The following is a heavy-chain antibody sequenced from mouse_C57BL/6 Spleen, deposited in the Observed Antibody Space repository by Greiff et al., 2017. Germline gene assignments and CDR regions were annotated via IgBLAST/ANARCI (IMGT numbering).Heavy chain of an antibody. D-gene: IGHD3-1*01. CDR3: ARGGLWADGDWYFDV. J-gene: IGHJ1*03. CDR2: INPSTGGT. Sequence: EVQLQQSGPELVKPGASVKISCKASGYSFTGYYMNWVKQSPEKSLEWIGEINPSTGGTTYNQKFKAKATLTVDKSSSTAYMQLKSLTSEDSAVYYCARGGLWADGDWYFDVWGTGTTVTVSS. CDR1: GYSFTGYY. V-gene: IGHV1-42*01.